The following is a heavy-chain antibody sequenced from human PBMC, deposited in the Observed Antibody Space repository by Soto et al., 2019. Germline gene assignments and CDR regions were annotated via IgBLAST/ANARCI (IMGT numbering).Heavy chain of an antibody. Sequence: GGSLRLSCAASGFTFSSYGMHWVRQAPGKGLEWVAVIWYDGSNKYYADSVKGRFTISRDNSKNTRYLQMNSLRAEDTAVYYCARDLYDYVWGSYRPHPDYYYYGMDVWGQGTTVTVSS. CDR3: ARDLYDYVWGSYRPHPDYYYYGMDV. J-gene: IGHJ6*02. CDR2: IWYDGSNK. V-gene: IGHV3-33*01. D-gene: IGHD3-16*02. CDR1: GFTFSSYG.